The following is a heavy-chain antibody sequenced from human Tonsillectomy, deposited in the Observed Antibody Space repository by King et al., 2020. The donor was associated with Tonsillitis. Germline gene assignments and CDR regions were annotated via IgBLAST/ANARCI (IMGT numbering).Heavy chain of an antibody. D-gene: IGHD2-15*01. CDR2: IAYDGSNK. CDR3: AKDHGTQVVVAATPLYGMDV. V-gene: IGHV3-30*18. CDR1: GFTFSSYG. Sequence: VQLVESGGGVVQPGRSLRLSCAASGFTFSSYGMHWVRQAPGKGLEWVAVIAYDGSNKYYADSVKGRFTLSRDNSKNTLYLQMNSLRVEDTAVYYCAKDHGTQVVVAATPLYGMDVWGQGTTVTVSS. J-gene: IGHJ6*02.